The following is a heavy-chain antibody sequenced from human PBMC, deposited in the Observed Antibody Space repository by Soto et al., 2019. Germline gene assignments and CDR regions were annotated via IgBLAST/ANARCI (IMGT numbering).Heavy chain of an antibody. CDR3: AKDCDVATTSGGIYGMDV. Sequence: GGSLRLSCAASGFTFSSYGMHWVRQAPGKGLEWVAVIWYDGSNKYYADSVKGRFTISRDNSKNTLYLQMNSLRAEDTAVYYCAKDCDVATTSGGIYGMDVWGQGTTVTVSS. J-gene: IGHJ6*02. CDR2: IWYDGSNK. V-gene: IGHV3-30*02. CDR1: GFTFSSYG. D-gene: IGHD5-12*01.